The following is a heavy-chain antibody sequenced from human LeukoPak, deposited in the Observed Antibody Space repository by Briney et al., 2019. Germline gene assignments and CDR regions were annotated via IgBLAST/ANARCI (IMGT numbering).Heavy chain of an antibody. CDR3: AKDRTAGYDGLVDY. J-gene: IGHJ4*02. CDR2: ISYDGSNK. V-gene: IGHV3-30*18. D-gene: IGHD5-12*01. CDR1: EFTFSNYG. Sequence: PGGSLRLSCAASEFTFSNYGMHWVRQAPGKGLEWVAVISYDGSNKYYTDSVKGRFTISRDNSKNTLYLQMNNLGAEDTAVYYCAKDRTAGYDGLVDYWGQGTLVTVSS.